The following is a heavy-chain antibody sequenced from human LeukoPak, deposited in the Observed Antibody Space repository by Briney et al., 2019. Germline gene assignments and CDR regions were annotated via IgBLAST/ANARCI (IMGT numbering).Heavy chain of an antibody. Sequence: GGSLRLACAASGFTFSSYWMRWVRQAPGEGLVWVSRMNSDGSSTSYADSVKGRFTISRDNAKNTLYLQMSSLRAEDTAVYYCARGEYIGSSGTLDYWGQGTLVTVSS. CDR3: ARGEYIGSSGTLDY. D-gene: IGHD6-6*01. CDR2: MNSDGSST. V-gene: IGHV3-74*01. J-gene: IGHJ4*02. CDR1: GFTFSSYW.